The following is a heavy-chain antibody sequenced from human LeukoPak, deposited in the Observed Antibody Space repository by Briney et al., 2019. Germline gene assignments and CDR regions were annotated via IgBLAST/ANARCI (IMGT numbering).Heavy chain of an antibody. CDR3: ARGTYYDFWSGYVWDSSVGFDY. J-gene: IGHJ4*02. CDR2: INPSGGST. CDR1: GYTFTSYY. D-gene: IGHD3-3*01. Sequence: GASVKVSCKASGYTFTSYYMHWVRQAPGQGLEWMGIINPSGGSTSYAQKFQGRVTMTRDMSTSTVYMELSSLRSEDTAVYYCARGTYYDFWSGYVWDSSVGFDYWGQGTLVTVSS. V-gene: IGHV1-46*01.